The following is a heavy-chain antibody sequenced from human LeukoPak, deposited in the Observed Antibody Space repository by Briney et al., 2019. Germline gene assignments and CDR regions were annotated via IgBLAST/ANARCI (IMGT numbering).Heavy chain of an antibody. Sequence: GGSLRLSCEVSGFTFTSYSMNGVRQAPGKGLEWVSYISGDSSKTQYADSVKGRFTISRDNAKYSLFLQMNSLRDDDTAVYYCARRYCASASCPQGYWGQGTLVTVSS. J-gene: IGHJ4*02. CDR2: ISGDSSKT. CDR1: GFTFTSYS. V-gene: IGHV3-48*02. D-gene: IGHD2-2*01. CDR3: ARRYCASASCPQGY.